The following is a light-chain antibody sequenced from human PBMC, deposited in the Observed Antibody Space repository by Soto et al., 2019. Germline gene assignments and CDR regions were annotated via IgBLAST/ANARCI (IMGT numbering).Light chain of an antibody. J-gene: IGLJ1*01. CDR2: EAT. Sequence: QSALTQPASVSGSPGQSITISCTGTSSDVGSYNLVSWYQQHPGKAPKFMIYEATKRPSGVSNRFAGSKSGNTASLTISGLQAEDEADYYCCSYAGSSTYVFGTGTKLTVL. CDR3: CSYAGSSTYV. V-gene: IGLV2-23*01. CDR1: SSDVGSYNL.